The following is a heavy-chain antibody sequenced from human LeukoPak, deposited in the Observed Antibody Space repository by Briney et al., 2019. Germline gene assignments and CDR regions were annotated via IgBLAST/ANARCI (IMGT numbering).Heavy chain of an antibody. V-gene: IGHV1-2*02. CDR2: INPNSGGT. J-gene: IGHJ4*02. CDR1: GHTFTAYY. CDR3: ARDRISTGIAAN. D-gene: IGHD6-25*01. Sequence: ASVKVSCKASGHTFTAYYMFWVRQAPGQGLEWMGWINPNSGGTNYAQKFQGRVTMTRDTSISTAYMELSRLRSDDTAVYYCARDRISTGIAANWGQGTLVTVSS.